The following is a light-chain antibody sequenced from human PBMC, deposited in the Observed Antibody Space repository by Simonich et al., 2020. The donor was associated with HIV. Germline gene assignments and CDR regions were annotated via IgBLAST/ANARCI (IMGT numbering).Light chain of an antibody. CDR3: QQYNNWSQD. CDR1: QSVSSSY. Sequence: EIVLTQSPGTLSLSPGERATLSCRASQSVSSSYLAWYQQKPGLAPRLLIYGASTRATGIPARFSGSGSGTDFTLTISSLQSEDFAVYYCQQYNNWSQDFGQGTRLEIK. V-gene: IGKV3-15*01. CDR2: GAS. J-gene: IGKJ5*01.